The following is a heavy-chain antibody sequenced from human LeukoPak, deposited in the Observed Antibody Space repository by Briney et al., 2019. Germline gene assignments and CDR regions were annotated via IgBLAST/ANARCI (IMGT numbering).Heavy chain of an antibody. J-gene: IGHJ4*02. Sequence: GASVKVSCKSSGYTSSSYGFSWMRQAPGQGLEWMGWISTYNGNTNYAQKFQGRVTITADESTSTAYMELSSLRSEDTAVYYCANLAVRPGYWGQGTLVTVSS. D-gene: IGHD6-6*01. CDR3: ANLAVRPGY. V-gene: IGHV1-18*01. CDR1: GYTSSSYG. CDR2: ISTYNGNT.